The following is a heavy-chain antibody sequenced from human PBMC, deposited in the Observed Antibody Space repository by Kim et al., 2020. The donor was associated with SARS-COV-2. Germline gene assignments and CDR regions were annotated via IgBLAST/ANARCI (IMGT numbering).Heavy chain of an antibody. D-gene: IGHD3-9*01. Sequence: SLTSRVTVSVDTSKTQFSLKLSSVTAADTAVYYCARAHDILTGYSQNFDYWGQGTLVTVSS. J-gene: IGHJ4*02. CDR3: ARAHDILTGYSQNFDY. V-gene: IGHV4-31*02.